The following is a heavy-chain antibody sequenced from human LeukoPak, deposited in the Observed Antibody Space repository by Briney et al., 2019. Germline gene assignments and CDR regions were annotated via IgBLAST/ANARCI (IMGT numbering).Heavy chain of an antibody. D-gene: IGHD3-10*01. J-gene: IGHJ4*02. CDR2: ISSDSSYI. CDR3: ARDYYDSGSSPLDY. Sequence: TGGSLRLSCAASGFTFRTYSMTWVRQAPGRGLEWVSSISSDSSYIYYADSVKGRFTISRDTAKNSLFLQMNSLRAEDTAVYYCARDYYDSGSSPLDYWGQGTLVTVSS. V-gene: IGHV3-21*01. CDR1: GFTFRTYS.